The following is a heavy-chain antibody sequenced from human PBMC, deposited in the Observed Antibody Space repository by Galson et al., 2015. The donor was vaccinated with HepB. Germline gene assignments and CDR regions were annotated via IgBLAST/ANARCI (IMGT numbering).Heavy chain of an antibody. CDR2: IWYDGSNK. D-gene: IGHD1-26*01. Sequence: SLRLSCAASGFTFSSYGMHWVRQAPGKGLEWVAVIWYDGSNKYYADSVKGRFTISRDNSKNTLYLQMNSLRAEDTAVYYCARDKGEWELLVALDYWGQGTLVTVSS. CDR3: ARDKGEWELLVALDY. V-gene: IGHV3-33*08. J-gene: IGHJ4*02. CDR1: GFTFSSYG.